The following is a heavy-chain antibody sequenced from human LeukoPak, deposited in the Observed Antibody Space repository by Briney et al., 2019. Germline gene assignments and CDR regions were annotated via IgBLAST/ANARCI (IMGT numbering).Heavy chain of an antibody. CDR2: ISAYNGNT. J-gene: IGHJ6*02. D-gene: IGHD2-15*01. Sequence: GASVKVSCKASGYTFNSFGISWVRQAPGQGLEWMGWISAYNGNTHHPEKLQGRLTMTIDTPTSTAYMELRSLRSDDTAIYYCARDTVMMVGSYYYGKDVWGQGTTVTVSS. CDR3: ARDTVMMVGSYYYGKDV. CDR1: GYTFNSFG. V-gene: IGHV1-18*01.